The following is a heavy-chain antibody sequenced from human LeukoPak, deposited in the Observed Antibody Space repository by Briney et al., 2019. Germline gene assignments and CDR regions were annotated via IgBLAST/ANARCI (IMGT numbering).Heavy chain of an antibody. J-gene: IGHJ4*02. CDR2: IRYDGS. D-gene: IGHD3/OR15-3a*01. CDR3: TREDWDFDS. CDR1: GFIFRNYG. Sequence: PGGSLRLSCAASGFIFRNYGMHWVRQAPGTGLEWVACIRYDGSKYAASVKGRFTIYRDDSNNMAYLQMDSLKNEDTAVYYCTREDWDFDSWGQGTPVSVSS. V-gene: IGHV3-30*02.